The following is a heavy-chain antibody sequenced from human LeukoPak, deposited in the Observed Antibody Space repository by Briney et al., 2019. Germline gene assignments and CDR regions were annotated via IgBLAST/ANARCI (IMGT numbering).Heavy chain of an antibody. J-gene: IGHJ3*02. Sequence: ASVKASCKASGYTFTGYYMHWVRQAPGQGLEWMGWINPNSGGTNYAQKFQGRVTMTRDTSISTAYMELSRLRSDDTAVYYCARVPDSSSWYGGAFDIWGQGTMVTVSS. V-gene: IGHV1-2*02. CDR3: ARVPDSSSWYGGAFDI. CDR2: INPNSGGT. CDR1: GYTFTGYY. D-gene: IGHD6-13*01.